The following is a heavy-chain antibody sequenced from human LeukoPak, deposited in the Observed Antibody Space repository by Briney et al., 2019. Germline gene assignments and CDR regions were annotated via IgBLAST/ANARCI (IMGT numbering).Heavy chain of an antibody. CDR1: GGSISSSSYY. D-gene: IGHD4-17*01. J-gene: IGHJ4*02. V-gene: IGHV4-39*07. CDR2: IYYSGST. CDR3: AREDYGDYVLDY. Sequence: PSETLSLTCTVSGGSISSSSYYWGWIRQPPGKGLEWIGSIYYSGSTYYNPSLKSRVTISVDTSKNQFSLKLSSVTAADTAVYYCAREDYGDYVLDYWGQGTLVTVSS.